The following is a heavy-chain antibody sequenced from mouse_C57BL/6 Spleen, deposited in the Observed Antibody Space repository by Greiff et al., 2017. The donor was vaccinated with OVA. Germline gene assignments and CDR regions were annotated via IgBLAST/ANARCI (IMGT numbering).Heavy chain of an antibody. Sequence: VQLQQSGPGLVQPSQSLSITCTVSGFSLTSYGVHWVRQSPGKGLEWLGVIWSGGSTDYNAAFISRLSISKDNSKSQVFYKMNRLQADETAIDYGARNGGYGSSAWLAYWGQGTLVTVSA. D-gene: IGHD1-1*01. CDR1: GFSLTSYG. CDR2: IWSGGST. V-gene: IGHV2-2*01. CDR3: ARNGGYGSSAWLAY. J-gene: IGHJ3*01.